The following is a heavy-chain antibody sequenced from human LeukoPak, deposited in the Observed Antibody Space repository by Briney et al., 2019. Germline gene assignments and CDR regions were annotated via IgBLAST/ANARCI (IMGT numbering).Heavy chain of an antibody. CDR2: IGGSNINT. J-gene: IGHJ5*02. CDR1: GYTFTTSG. CDR3: ARGGSGSYLYSTFDP. D-gene: IGHD3-10*01. V-gene: IGHV1-18*04. Sequence: ASVMVSCKASGYTFTTSGINWVRQAPGQGLEWMGWIGGSNINTNYAQNFQGGVTMTTDTSTNTAYMELRSLRSDDTAVYFCARGGSGSYLYSTFDPWGQGTLVTVSS.